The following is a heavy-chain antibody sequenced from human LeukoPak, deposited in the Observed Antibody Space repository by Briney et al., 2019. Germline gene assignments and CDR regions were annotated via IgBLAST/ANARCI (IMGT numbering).Heavy chain of an antibody. J-gene: IGHJ5*02. V-gene: IGHV4-59*12. Sequence: PSETLSLTCTVSGGSISSYYWSWIRQPPGKGLEWIGYIYYSGSTNYNPSLKSRVTISVDTSKNQFSLKLSSVTAADTAVYYCARDIAVAGNWFDPWGRGTLVTVSS. CDR3: ARDIAVAGNWFDP. CDR2: IYYSGST. D-gene: IGHD6-19*01. CDR1: GGSISSYY.